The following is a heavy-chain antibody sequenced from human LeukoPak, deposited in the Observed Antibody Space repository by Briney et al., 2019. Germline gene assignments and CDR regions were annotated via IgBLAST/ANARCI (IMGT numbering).Heavy chain of an antibody. CDR3: ARLLWFGAPFDY. Sequence: SETLSLTCAVSGVSISGSGHYWGWIRQPPGKGLEWIGSIYYSGSTYYNPSLKSRVTISVDTSKNQFSLKLSSVTAADTAVYYCARLLWFGAPFDYWGQGTLVTVSS. V-gene: IGHV4-39*01. D-gene: IGHD3-10*01. J-gene: IGHJ4*02. CDR2: IYYSGST. CDR1: GVSISGSGHY.